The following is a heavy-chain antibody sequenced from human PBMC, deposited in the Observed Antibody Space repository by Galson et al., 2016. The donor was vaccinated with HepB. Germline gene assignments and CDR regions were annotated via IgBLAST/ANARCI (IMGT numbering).Heavy chain of an antibody. D-gene: IGHD3-10*01. J-gene: IGHJ6*02. Sequence: SLRLSCAASGFTLSRHWMRWVRQAPGKGLVSVTSIKHDGSKRYYVESVKGRFTISRDNAKNTLFLEMNSLRVEDTAVYYCARHRYRCGSGNYGLDVWGQGTTVSVSS. V-gene: IGHV3-7*01. CDR1: GFTLSRHW. CDR2: IKHDGSKR. CDR3: ARHRYRCGSGNYGLDV.